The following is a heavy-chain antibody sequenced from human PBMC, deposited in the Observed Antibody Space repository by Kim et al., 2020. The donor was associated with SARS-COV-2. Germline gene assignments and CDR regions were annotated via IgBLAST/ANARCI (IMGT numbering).Heavy chain of an antibody. CDR3: ARGRDVLLWFGESFDY. V-gene: IGHV1-3*01. D-gene: IGHD3-10*01. J-gene: IGHJ4*02. Sequence: KFPGRVTITSDTAASTAYMELSSLRSEDTAVYYCARGRDVLLWFGESFDYWGQGTLVTVSS.